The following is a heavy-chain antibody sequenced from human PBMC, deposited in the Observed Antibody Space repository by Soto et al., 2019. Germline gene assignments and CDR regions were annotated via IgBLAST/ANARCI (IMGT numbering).Heavy chain of an antibody. D-gene: IGHD1-26*01. CDR3: AGYYGVYDWYGMYV. J-gene: IGHJ6*02. CDR2: ISPIFGST. CDR1: GATFRSYA. V-gene: IGHV1-69*01. Sequence: VQLVQSGAEVKKPGSSVKVSCRASGATFRSYAFTWVRQAPGQGLEWMGGISPIFGSTFYARQFQGRVTITADDSASTAYMQLNSLSSEDTAVYYCAGYYGVYDWYGMYVWGQGTTVTVSS.